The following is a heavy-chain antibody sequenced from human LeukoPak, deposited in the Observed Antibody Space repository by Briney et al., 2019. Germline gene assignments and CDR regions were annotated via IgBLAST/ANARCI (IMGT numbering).Heavy chain of an antibody. CDR2: ISWDGGST. J-gene: IGHJ3*02. CDR3: AKDQLGYCSGGSCYDGGAFDI. Sequence: GGSLRLSCAASGFTFSTYAMSWVRQAPGKGLEWVSLISWDGGSTYYADSVKGRFTISRDNSKNSLYLQMNSLRTEDTALYYCAKDQLGYCSGGSCYDGGAFDIWGQGTMVTVSS. CDR1: GFTFSTYA. V-gene: IGHV3-43*01. D-gene: IGHD2-15*01.